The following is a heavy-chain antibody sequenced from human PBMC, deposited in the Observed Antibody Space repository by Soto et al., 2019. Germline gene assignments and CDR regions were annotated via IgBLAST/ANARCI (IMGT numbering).Heavy chain of an antibody. CDR2: IIPIFGTA. Sequence: SVKVSCKDSGGTFISYAISLLRQAPGQGLEWMGGIIPIFGTANYAQKFQGRVTITADKSTSTAYMELSSLRSEDTAVYYCASDIVGATPYYFDYWGQGTLVTVSS. D-gene: IGHD1-26*01. V-gene: IGHV1-69*06. CDR3: ASDIVGATPYYFDY. CDR1: GGTFISYA. J-gene: IGHJ4*02.